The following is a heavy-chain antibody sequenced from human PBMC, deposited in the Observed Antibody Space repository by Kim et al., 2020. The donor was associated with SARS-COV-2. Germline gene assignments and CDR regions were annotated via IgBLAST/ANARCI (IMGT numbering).Heavy chain of an antibody. D-gene: IGHD3-10*01. CDR1: GFIFSSYW. V-gene: IGHV3-74*01. CDR3: RAVDYYGSGSIPPLDY. J-gene: IGHJ4*02. CDR2: IRSDGSNT. Sequence: GGSLRLSCAASGFIFSSYWMYWVRQAPGKGLVWVSRIRSDGSNTNYADSVKGRFTISRDNAKNTLYLQMNSLRAEDTAVYYCRAVDYYGSGSIPPLDYWGQGTLVTVSS.